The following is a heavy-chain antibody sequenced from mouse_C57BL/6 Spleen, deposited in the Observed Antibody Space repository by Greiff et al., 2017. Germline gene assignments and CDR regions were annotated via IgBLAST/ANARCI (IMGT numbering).Heavy chain of an antibody. J-gene: IGHJ3*01. CDR3: ARGDSGSSYAY. Sequence: VKLQESGAELVRPGTSVKMSCKASGYTFTNYWIGWAKQRPGHGLEWIGDIYPGGGYTNYNEKFKGKATLTADKSSSTAYMQFSSLTSEDSAIYYCARGDSGSSYAYWGQGTLVTVSA. D-gene: IGHD1-1*01. V-gene: IGHV1-63*01. CDR2: IYPGGGYT. CDR1: GYTFTNYW.